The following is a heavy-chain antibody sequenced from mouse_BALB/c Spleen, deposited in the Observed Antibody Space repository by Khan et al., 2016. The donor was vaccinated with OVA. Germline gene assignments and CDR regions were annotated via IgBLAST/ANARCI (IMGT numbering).Heavy chain of an antibody. D-gene: IGHD2-3*01. V-gene: IGHV1-77*01. CDR3: ARRDGYYVYFDY. CDR1: GYTFTYYV. Sequence: QVQLKQSGPELVKPGASVKMSCKASGYTFTYYVITWVKQRTGQGLEWIGEIYPGSDNAYYNERFTGKATLTADTSSNTTHMQLSSLTSEDSAVYFCARRDGYYVYFDYWGQGTTLTVSS. CDR2: IYPGSDNA. J-gene: IGHJ2*01.